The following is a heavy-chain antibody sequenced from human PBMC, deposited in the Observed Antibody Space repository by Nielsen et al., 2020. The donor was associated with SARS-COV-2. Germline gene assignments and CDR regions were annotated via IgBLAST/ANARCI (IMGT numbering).Heavy chain of an antibody. CDR3: ARDLSYNWNYGFFGGYYYYGMDV. Sequence: GGSLRLSCAASGFTFSSYSMNWVRQAPGKGLEWVSSISSSSSYIYYADSVKGRFTISRDNAKNSLYLQMNSLRAEDTAVYYCARDLSYNWNYGFFGGYYYYGMDVWGQGTTVTVSS. CDR1: GFTFSSYS. V-gene: IGHV3-21*01. CDR2: ISSSSSYI. D-gene: IGHD1-7*01. J-gene: IGHJ6*02.